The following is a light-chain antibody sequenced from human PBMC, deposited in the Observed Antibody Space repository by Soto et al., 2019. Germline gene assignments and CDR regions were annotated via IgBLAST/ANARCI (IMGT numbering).Light chain of an antibody. Sequence: EIVLTQSPATLSLSPGERATLSCRASQSVSSYLAWYQQKPGQAPRLLIYDASNRATGIPARFSGSGSGTGFTLTISSLQSEDFAVYYCQQYNNWRRTFGQGTKV. V-gene: IGKV3-11*01. J-gene: IGKJ1*01. CDR1: QSVSSY. CDR2: DAS. CDR3: QQYNNWRRT.